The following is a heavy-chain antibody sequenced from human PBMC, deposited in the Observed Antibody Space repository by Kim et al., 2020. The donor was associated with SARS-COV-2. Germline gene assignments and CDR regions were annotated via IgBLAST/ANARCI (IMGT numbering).Heavy chain of an antibody. J-gene: IGHJ3*02. CDR1: GFTFDDYA. D-gene: IGHD3-9*01. CDR2: ISWNSGSI. V-gene: IGHV3-9*01. CDR3: AKDKGDYDILTGYYPHRYGDYRIGDAFDI. Sequence: SLRLSCAASGFTFDDYAMHWVRQAPGKGLEGVSGISWNSGSIGYADSVKGRFTISRDNAKNSLYLQMNSLRAEDTALYYCAKDKGDYDILTGYYPHRYGDYRIGDAFDIWGQGTMVTVSS.